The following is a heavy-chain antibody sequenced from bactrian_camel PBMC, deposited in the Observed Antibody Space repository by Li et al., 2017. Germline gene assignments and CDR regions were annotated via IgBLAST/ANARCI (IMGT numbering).Heavy chain of an antibody. Sequence: HVQLVESGGGSVQAGGSLRLSCAVDKYTINDYCMGWFRQPPEKGREGVASIDNDGSTKYADSVKGRFTISRDNAKNTIYLQMTSLKSEDTGLYYCAIDPGSDLGRCGQGTQVTVS. V-gene: IGHV3S1*01. CDR2: IDNDGST. J-gene: IGHJ4*01. CDR1: KYTINDYC. D-gene: IGHD7*01.